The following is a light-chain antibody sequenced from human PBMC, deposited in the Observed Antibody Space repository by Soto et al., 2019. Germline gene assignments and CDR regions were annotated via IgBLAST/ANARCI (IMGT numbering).Light chain of an antibody. Sequence: DIQMTQSPSTLSTSVGARVTITCRASQSVSYWLAWYQQKPGKAPNLLIYDGSTLASGVPPRFSGGGFGTEFTLNISILQPYDSAIYYCQHYNTYSKAFGPGTRVEIK. J-gene: IGKJ3*01. V-gene: IGKV1-5*01. CDR1: QSVSYW. CDR2: DGS. CDR3: QHYNTYSKA.